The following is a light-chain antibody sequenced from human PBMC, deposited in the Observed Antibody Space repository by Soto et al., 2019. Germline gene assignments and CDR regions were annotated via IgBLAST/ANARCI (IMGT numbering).Light chain of an antibody. CDR2: DAS. V-gene: IGKV1-5*01. CDR1: QSITNW. CDR3: KQYNSYPSLT. J-gene: IGKJ3*01. Sequence: DIQMTQSPSTLPPYVGDTVTITCRASQSITNWLAWYQQKPGKAPKLLVYDASSLERGVPSRFSGRRSGTAFTLTMSILLPDDLATYYGKQYNSYPSLTSGPGTRVAIK.